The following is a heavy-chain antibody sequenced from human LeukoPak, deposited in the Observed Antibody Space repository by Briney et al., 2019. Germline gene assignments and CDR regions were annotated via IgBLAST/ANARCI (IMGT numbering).Heavy chain of an antibody. D-gene: IGHD2-2*01. J-gene: IGHJ5*02. CDR1: GYTFTSYG. CDR2: ISAYNGNT. V-gene: IGHV1-18*01. Sequence: ASVKVSCKASGYTFTSYGISWVRQAPGQGLEWMGWISAYNGNTNYAQKLQGRVTTTTDTSTSTAYMELRSLRSDDTAVYYCARDVHYCSSTSCYLYQFDPWGQGTLVTVSS. CDR3: ARDVHYCSSTSCYLYQFDP.